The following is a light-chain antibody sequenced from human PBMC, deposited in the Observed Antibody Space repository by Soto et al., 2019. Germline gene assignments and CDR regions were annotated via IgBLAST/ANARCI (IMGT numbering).Light chain of an antibody. CDR2: GAS. CDR3: QQFGNSRYI. CDR1: QSVSSY. J-gene: IGKJ3*01. Sequence: IVLTQSPATLSLSPGERATLSCRASQSVSSYLAWYQQKPGQAPRLLIYGASNRATGIPDRFSGSGSGTDFTLTISRLEPEDFAVYYCQQFGNSRYIFGPGTKVDIK. V-gene: IGKV3-11*01.